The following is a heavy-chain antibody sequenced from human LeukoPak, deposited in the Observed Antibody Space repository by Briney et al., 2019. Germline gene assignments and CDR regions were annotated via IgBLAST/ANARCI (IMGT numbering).Heavy chain of an antibody. D-gene: IGHD4-11*01. CDR3: AREYSASEH. J-gene: IGHJ1*01. CDR2: IDPYTGNT. V-gene: IGHV1-2*02. Sequence: ASVKVSCKASGYTFTGYYLHWVRQAPGQGLEWMAWIDPYTGNTHYAQKFLGRITVTRDTSISTTYMELSWLTSDDTALYYCAREYSASEHWGQGTLVTVSS. CDR1: GYTFTGYY.